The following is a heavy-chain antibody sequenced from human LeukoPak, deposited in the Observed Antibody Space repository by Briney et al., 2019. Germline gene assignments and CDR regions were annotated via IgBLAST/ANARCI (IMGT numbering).Heavy chain of an antibody. CDR1: GGSISSGGYY. J-gene: IGHJ4*02. V-gene: IGHV4-31*03. CDR3: ARSPTYYYGSGSNYFDY. Sequence: PSQTLSLTCTVSGGSISSGGYYWSWIRQHLGKGLEWIGYIYYSGSTYYNPSLKSRVTISVDTSKNQFPLKLSSVTAADTAVYYCARSPTYYYGSGSNYFDYWGQGTLVTVSS. D-gene: IGHD3-10*01. CDR2: IYYSGST.